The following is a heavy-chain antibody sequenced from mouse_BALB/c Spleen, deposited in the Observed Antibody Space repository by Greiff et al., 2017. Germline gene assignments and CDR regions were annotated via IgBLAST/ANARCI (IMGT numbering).Heavy chain of an antibody. D-gene: IGHD1-1*01. CDR3: ARGVIGPYWYFDV. Sequence: QVQLKQSGAELVRPGTSVKISCKASGYTFTNYWLGWVKQRPGHGLEWIGDIYPGGGYTNYNEKFKGKATLTADTSSSTAYMQLSSLTSEDSAVYFCARGVIGPYWYFDVWGAGTTVTVSS. CDR1: GYTFTNYW. J-gene: IGHJ1*01. V-gene: IGHV1-63*02. CDR2: IYPGGGYT.